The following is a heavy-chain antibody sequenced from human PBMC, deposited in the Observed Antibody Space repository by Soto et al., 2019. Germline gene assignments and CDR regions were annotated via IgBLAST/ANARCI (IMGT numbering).Heavy chain of an antibody. CDR2: ISSTGTTI. D-gene: IGHD1-26*01. CDR1: GFTFSRYE. V-gene: IGHV3-48*03. Sequence: EVQLVESGGGLVQPGKSLRLSCAASGFTFSRYEMTWVRQAPGKGLEWISYISSTGTTIYYADAVKGRFTISRDNAKNSLFLQMNSLRAEDTGVYYCVREEGCVEHGFDVWGQGTTVIVSS. J-gene: IGHJ6*02. CDR3: VREEGCVEHGFDV.